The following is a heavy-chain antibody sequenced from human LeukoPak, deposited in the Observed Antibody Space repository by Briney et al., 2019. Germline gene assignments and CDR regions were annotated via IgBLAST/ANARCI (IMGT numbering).Heavy chain of an antibody. CDR3: AREYCSSGSCYFDY. Sequence: PSETLSLTCTVSGGSISSHYWSWIRQPPGKGLEWIGYISYSGSTNYNPSLKSRVTISVDTSKNQFSLKLSSVTAADTAVYFCAREYCSSGSCYFDYWGQGTLVTVSS. D-gene: IGHD2-15*01. CDR1: GGSISSHY. CDR2: ISYSGST. V-gene: IGHV4-59*11. J-gene: IGHJ4*02.